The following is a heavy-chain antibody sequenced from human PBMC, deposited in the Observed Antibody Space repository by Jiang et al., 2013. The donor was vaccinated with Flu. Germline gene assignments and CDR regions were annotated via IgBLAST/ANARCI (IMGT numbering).Heavy chain of an antibody. D-gene: IGHD2-2*01. CDR1: GFSFSGYS. CDR2: VSNDGSNK. J-gene: IGHJ4*02. V-gene: IGHV3-30*04. CDR3: ARDKVSCFDV. Sequence: VQLVESGGGVVQPGRSLRLSCAASGFSFSGYSMHWVRQAPGKGLEWVAVVSNDGSNKYYGESVKGRFTISRDNSKNTAYLQMNSLRVGDTATYFCARDKVSCFDVWGQGTLVTVSS.